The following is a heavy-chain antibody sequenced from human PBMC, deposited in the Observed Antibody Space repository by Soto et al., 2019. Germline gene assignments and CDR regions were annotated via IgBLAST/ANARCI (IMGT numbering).Heavy chain of an antibody. CDR2: ISGSSQTI. Sequence: GGSLRLSCAASGFIFNTYSMNWVRQAPGKGLEWVSYISGSSQTIFYADSVRGRFTISRDNANNSTYLQMVSLRDEDTAVYYCARTLSWRRGPFDSWGQVTLVTVSS. CDR1: GFIFNTYS. D-gene: IGHD2-15*01. CDR3: ARTLSWRRGPFDS. J-gene: IGHJ4*02. V-gene: IGHV3-48*02.